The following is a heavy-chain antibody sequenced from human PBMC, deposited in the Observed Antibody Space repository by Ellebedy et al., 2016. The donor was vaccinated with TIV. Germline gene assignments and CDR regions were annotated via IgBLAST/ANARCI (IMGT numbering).Heavy chain of an antibody. D-gene: IGHD7-27*01. Sequence: PGGSLRLSCAASGFTFDDYTMHWVRQAPGKGLEWVSLISWDGGSTYYEDYVKGRFTISRDNSKHSLYLQMNSLRTEDTALDYCAKGPMGTYYFDYWGQGTLVTVSS. J-gene: IGHJ4*02. V-gene: IGHV3-43*01. CDR3: AKGPMGTYYFDY. CDR2: ISWDGGST. CDR1: GFTFDDYT.